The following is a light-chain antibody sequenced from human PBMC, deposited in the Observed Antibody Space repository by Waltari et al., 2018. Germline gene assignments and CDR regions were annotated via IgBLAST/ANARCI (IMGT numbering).Light chain of an antibody. V-gene: IGLV2-18*02. CDR3: SSYTTSSTFV. CDR2: GVT. Sequence: QSPLTQPPSVSGSPGQSVTISCTGTSSDVGRYDRVPWYQQSPGTAPKLLIYGVTSRPSGVPDRLSGSKSGNTASLTISGLQAEDEGDYYCSSYTTSSTFVFGTGTEVTVL. J-gene: IGLJ1*01. CDR1: SSDVGRYDR.